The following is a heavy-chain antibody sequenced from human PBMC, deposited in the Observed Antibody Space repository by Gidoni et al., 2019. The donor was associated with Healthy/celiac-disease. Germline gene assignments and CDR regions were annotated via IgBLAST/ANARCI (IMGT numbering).Heavy chain of an antibody. J-gene: IGHJ4*02. V-gene: IGHV3-30-3*01. CDR3: ARDTGQWLVWYYFDY. D-gene: IGHD6-19*01. CDR1: GFTFSSYA. CDR2: ISYDGSNK. Sequence: GGGVVQPGRSLRLSCAASGFTFSSYAMHWVRQAPGKGLEWVAVISYDGSNKYYADSVKGRFTISRDNSKNTLYLQMNSLRAEDTAVYYCARDTGQWLVWYYFDYWGQGTLVTVSS.